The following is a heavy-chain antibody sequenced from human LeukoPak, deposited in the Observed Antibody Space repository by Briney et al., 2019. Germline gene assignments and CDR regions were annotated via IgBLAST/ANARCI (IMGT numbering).Heavy chain of an antibody. CDR1: GFTFSSYS. CDR3: ARDLTGYFDY. D-gene: IGHD7-27*01. J-gene: IGHJ4*02. CDR2: ISSSSSYI. V-gene: IGHV3-21*01. Sequence: GGSLRLSCAASGFTFSSYSMNWVRQAPGKGLEWVSSISSSSSYIYYADSVKGRFTISRDNSKNTLYLQMNSLRAEDTAVYYCARDLTGYFDYWGQGTLVTVSS.